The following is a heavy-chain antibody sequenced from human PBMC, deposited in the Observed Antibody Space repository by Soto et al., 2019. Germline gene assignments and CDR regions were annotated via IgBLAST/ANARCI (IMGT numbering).Heavy chain of an antibody. CDR1: GDTFTSYN. J-gene: IGHJ6*02. CDR2: MNPNSGNT. Sequence: ASVEACCQASGDTFTSYNGNWVRHVTGQGLEWMGWMNPNSGNTGYAQKFQVRVTMTRNTSITTAYMELSSLRSEDTAVYYCARSSIAAPYYYYGMDVWGQGTTVTVSS. CDR3: ARSSIAAPYYYYGMDV. V-gene: IGHV1-8*01. D-gene: IGHD6-25*01.